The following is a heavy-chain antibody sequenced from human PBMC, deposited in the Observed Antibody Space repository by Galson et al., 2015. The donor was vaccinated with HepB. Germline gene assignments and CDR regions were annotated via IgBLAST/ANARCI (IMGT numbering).Heavy chain of an antibody. CDR1: GFTFSSYS. J-gene: IGHJ5*02. CDR3: ARARSRSEVVAGSA. D-gene: IGHD6-19*01. V-gene: IGHV3-21*01. CDR2: ISSSSSYI. Sequence: SLRLSCAASGFTFSSYSMNWVRQAPGKGLEWVSSISSSSSYIYYADSVKGRFTISRDNAKNSLYLQMNSLRAEDTAVYYCARARSRSEVVAGSAWGQGTLVTVSS.